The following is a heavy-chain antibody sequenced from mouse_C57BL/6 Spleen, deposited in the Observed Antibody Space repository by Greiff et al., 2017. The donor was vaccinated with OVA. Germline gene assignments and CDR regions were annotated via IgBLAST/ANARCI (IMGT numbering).Heavy chain of an antibody. CDR2: INPGSGGT. J-gene: IGHJ2*01. CDR1: GYAFTNYL. D-gene: IGHD1-1*01. Sequence: VQLQQSGAELVRPGTSVKVSCKASGYAFTNYLIEWVKQRPGQGLEWIGVINPGSGGTNYNEKFKGKATLTADKSSSTAYMQLSSLTSEDSAVYCCARKTTVALDYWGQGTTLTVSS. CDR3: ARKTTVALDY. V-gene: IGHV1-54*01.